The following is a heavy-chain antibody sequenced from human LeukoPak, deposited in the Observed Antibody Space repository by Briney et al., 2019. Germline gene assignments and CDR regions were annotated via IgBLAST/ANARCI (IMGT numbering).Heavy chain of an antibody. CDR2: IYYSGST. Sequence: SETLSLTCTVSYGSISSYYWSWIRQPPGKGLEWIGYIYYSGSTNYNPSLKSRVTISVDTSKNQFSLKLSSVTAADTAVYYCARDTLTGYQLTPTYYYYYGMDVWGQGTTVTVSS. V-gene: IGHV4-59*01. CDR1: YGSISSYY. CDR3: ARDTLTGYQLTPTYYYYYGMDV. D-gene: IGHD2-2*01. J-gene: IGHJ6*02.